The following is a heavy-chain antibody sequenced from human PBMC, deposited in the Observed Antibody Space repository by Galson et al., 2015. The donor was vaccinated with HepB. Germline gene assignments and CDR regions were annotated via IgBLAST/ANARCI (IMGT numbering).Heavy chain of an antibody. V-gene: IGHV4-31*03. Sequence: TLSLTCTVSGASISSGGHYWNWIRQHPGKGLEWLGYIHYSGSTYYNPSLKSRITLSVDTSKSQFSLNLSSVTATDTAVYYCARGGAYSSSIDYWGQGTLVTVSS. CDR3: ARGGAYSSSIDY. D-gene: IGHD6-13*01. CDR2: IHYSGST. J-gene: IGHJ4*02. CDR1: GASISSGGHY.